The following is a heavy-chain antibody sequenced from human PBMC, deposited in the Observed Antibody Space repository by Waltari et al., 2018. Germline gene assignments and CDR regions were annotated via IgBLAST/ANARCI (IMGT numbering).Heavy chain of an antibody. CDR2: ISSSSYI. CDR1: GFTFRSFS. J-gene: IGHJ4*02. D-gene: IGHD4-17*01. Sequence: EVQLVESGGGLVKPGGSLRLSCAASGFTFRSFSMNWVRQAPGKGLEWVSSISSSSYIYYADSVKGRFTISRDNAKNSLYLQMNSLRAEDTAVYYCARAHDYLLDYWGQGTLVTVSS. V-gene: IGHV3-21*01. CDR3: ARAHDYLLDY.